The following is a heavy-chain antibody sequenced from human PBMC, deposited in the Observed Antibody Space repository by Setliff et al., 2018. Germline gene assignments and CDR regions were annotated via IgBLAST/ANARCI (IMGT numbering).Heavy chain of an antibody. Sequence: PSETLSLTCTVSGGSLSSYYWSWFRQPPGKGLEWIGHIYYSGTTNYNASLKNRVSISVDTSKNHFSLKLNSVTAAETAVYYCARVGSSSWYGGGFDIWGQGTMVTVSS. J-gene: IGHJ3*02. CDR2: IYYSGTT. CDR1: GGSLSSYY. CDR3: ARVGSSSWYGGGFDI. D-gene: IGHD6-13*01. V-gene: IGHV4-59*01.